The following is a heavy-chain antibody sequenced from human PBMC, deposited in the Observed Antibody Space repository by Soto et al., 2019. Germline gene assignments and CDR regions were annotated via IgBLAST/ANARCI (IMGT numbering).Heavy chain of an antibody. CDR3: SRIAVSGPITGFDY. CDR1: GYTFTSYD. CDR2: MDPNSGNT. V-gene: IGHV1-8*01. Sequence: ASVKVSCKASGYTFTSYDINWVRQATGQGLEWMGWMDPNSGNTGYAQKFQGRVTISVDTSKTQSSLRLSSVTAADTAVYYCSRIAVSGPITGFDYWGQGALVTVSS. D-gene: IGHD6-19*01. J-gene: IGHJ4*02.